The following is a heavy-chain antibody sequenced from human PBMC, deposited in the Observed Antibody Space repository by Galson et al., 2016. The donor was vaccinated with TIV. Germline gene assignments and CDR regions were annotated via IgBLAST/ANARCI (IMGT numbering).Heavy chain of an antibody. D-gene: IGHD2/OR15-2a*01. V-gene: IGHV1-24*01. J-gene: IGHJ5*02. CDR1: GNSLNELV. CDR3: ATVAWFPGLSLDT. CDR2: FDPEVAKT. Sequence: SVKVSCKVSGNSLNELVIHWVRRAPGKGLEWTGGFDPEVAKTVYAQKLQDRVTMAADTSTNTAYMELGSLRFEDTAVYYCATVAWFPGLSLDTWGQGTLVTVSS.